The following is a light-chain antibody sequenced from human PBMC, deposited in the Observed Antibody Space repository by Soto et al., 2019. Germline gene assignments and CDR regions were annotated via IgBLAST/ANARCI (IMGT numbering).Light chain of an antibody. Sequence: EIVLTQSPGTLSLSPGERATLSCRASQSVSSAYLAWYQQKPGQAPRLLIYNVSRRATGIPDRFSGSGSGTDFTLTVSRLEPEDFAVYYCQQYDTSPWTFGPGTKVEIK. CDR1: QSVSSAY. CDR2: NVS. J-gene: IGKJ1*01. CDR3: QQYDTSPWT. V-gene: IGKV3-20*01.